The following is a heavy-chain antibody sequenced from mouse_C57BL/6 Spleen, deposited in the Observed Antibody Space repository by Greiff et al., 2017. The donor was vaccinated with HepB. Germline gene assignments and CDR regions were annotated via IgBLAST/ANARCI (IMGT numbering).Heavy chain of an antibody. D-gene: IGHD1-1*01. Sequence: QVHVKQPGAELVKPGASVKLSCKASGYTFTSYWMHWVKQRPGQGLEWIGMIHPNSGSTNYNEKFKSKATLTVDKSSSTAYMQLSSLTSEDSAVYYCASGGSRAWFAYWGQGTLVTVSA. CDR3: ASGGSRAWFAY. CDR2: IHPNSGST. CDR1: GYTFTSYW. J-gene: IGHJ3*01. V-gene: IGHV1-64*01.